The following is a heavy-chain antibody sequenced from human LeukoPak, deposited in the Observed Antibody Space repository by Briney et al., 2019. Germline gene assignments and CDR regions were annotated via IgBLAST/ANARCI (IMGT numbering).Heavy chain of an antibody. CDR3: ARVEGLSSSPRTLRY. D-gene: IGHD2-15*01. CDR1: GYTFTGFY. Sequence: ASVKVSCKASGYTFTGFYMHWVRQAPGQGLEWMGWINPNSGDTNYVQKFQGRVTMTRDTSISTAYVELSSLISDDTAIYYCARVEGLSSSPRTLRYWGQGTLVSVSS. V-gene: IGHV1-2*02. J-gene: IGHJ4*02. CDR2: INPNSGDT.